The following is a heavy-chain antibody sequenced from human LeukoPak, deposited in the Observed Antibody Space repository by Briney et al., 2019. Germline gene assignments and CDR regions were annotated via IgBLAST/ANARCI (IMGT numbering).Heavy chain of an antibody. CDR2: ISYDGSNK. D-gene: IGHD3-10*01. V-gene: IGHV3-30-3*01. Sequence: HPGRSLRLSCAASGFTFSSYAMHWVRQAPGKGLEWVAVISYDGSNKYYADSVKGRFTISRDNSKNTLYLQMNSLRAEDTAVYYCARDKIDRYYYGSGSYSNWFDPWGQGTLVTVSS. J-gene: IGHJ5*02. CDR3: ARDKIDRYYYGSGSYSNWFDP. CDR1: GFTFSSYA.